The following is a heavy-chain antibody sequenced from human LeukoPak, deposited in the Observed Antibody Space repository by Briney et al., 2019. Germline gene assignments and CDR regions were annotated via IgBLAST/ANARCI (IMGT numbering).Heavy chain of an antibody. CDR2: INPNSGGT. V-gene: IGHV1-2*02. Sequence: EASVKVSCKASGYTFTGYYMHWVRQAPGQGLEWMGWINPNSGGTNYAQKFQGRVTMTTDTSTSTAYMELRSLRSDDTAIYYCARNYDSSKDGNDYWGQGTLVTVSS. CDR1: GYTFTGYY. J-gene: IGHJ4*02. D-gene: IGHD3-22*01. CDR3: ARNYDSSKDGNDY.